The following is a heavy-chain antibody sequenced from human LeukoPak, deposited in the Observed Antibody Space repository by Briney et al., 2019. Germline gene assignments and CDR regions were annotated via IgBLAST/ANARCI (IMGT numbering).Heavy chain of an antibody. CDR2: IYYTGST. V-gene: IGHV4-59*01. CDR1: GGSISSYY. J-gene: IGHJ5*02. CDR3: ARSYYYDSSGLNWFDP. D-gene: IGHD3-22*01. Sequence: SETLSLTCTVSGGSISSYYWSWIRQSPGEGLEWIGYIYYTGSTNYNPSLKSRVTISVDTSKNQFSLKLNSVTAADTAVYYCARSYYYDSSGLNWFDPWGQGTLVTVSS.